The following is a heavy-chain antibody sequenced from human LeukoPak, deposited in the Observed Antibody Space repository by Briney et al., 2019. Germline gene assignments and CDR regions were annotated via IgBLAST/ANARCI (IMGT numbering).Heavy chain of an antibody. V-gene: IGHV3-30*02. CDR2: IRFDGTNK. CDR3: ARSAYCSGGACYSKIFDY. D-gene: IGHD2-15*01. J-gene: IGHJ4*02. Sequence: GGSLILSCAASGFTFSNYAMHWVRQAPGKELEWVALIRFDGTNKYYADSVRGRFTISRDNSKNTLSLQMSSLRAEDTAVYYCARSAYCSGGACYSKIFDYWGQGTLVTVSS. CDR1: GFTFSNYA.